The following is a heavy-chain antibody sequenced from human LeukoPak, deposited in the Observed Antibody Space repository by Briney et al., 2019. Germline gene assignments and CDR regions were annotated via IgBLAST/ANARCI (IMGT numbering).Heavy chain of an antibody. V-gene: IGHV3-33*01. CDR3: ARDEGDSSGYYPGL. D-gene: IGHD3-22*01. CDR1: GFTLSNYG. J-gene: IGHJ1*01. CDR2: IWHDGSRK. Sequence: GRSLRLSCAASGFTLSNYGTHWVRRAPGKGLEWVAAIWHDGSRKYYAESVKGRFTISRDNARNTVYVQMDSLRAEDTAVYYCARDEGDSSGYYPGLWGQGTLVTVSS.